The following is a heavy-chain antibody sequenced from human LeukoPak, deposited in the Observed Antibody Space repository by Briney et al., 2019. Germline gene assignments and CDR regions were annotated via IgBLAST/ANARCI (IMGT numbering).Heavy chain of an antibody. D-gene: IGHD5-12*01. CDR2: ISYDGSNK. CDR1: GFTFSNCG. V-gene: IGHV3-30*03. J-gene: IGHJ4*02. Sequence: QTGGSLRLSCTASGFTFSNCGMHWVRQAPGKGLEWVAVISYDGSNKYYPDSVKGRFTVSRDNSKNTLYLQMNSLRAEDTAVYYCARDLGWLRPFDYWGQGTLVTVSS. CDR3: ARDLGWLRPFDY.